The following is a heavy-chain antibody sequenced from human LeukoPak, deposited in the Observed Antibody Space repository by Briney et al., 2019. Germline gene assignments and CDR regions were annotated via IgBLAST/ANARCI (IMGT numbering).Heavy chain of an antibody. V-gene: IGHV3-23*01. CDR1: GFTFSSSG. CDR3: AKVRGVYYDSSGYYAPDFDY. Sequence: GGTLRLSCAASGFTFSSSGMSWVRQAPGKGLEWVSTISASGDNTYYADSVKGRFTISRDNSKNTLYLQMNSLRAEDTAVYYCAKVRGVYYDSSGYYAPDFDYWGQGTLVTVSS. CDR2: ISASGDNT. D-gene: IGHD3-22*01. J-gene: IGHJ4*02.